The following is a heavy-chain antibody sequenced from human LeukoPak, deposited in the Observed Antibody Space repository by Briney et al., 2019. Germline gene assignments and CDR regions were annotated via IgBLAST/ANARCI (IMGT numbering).Heavy chain of an antibody. CDR1: GYTFTSYD. V-gene: IGHV1-8*01. J-gene: IGHJ6*02. Sequence: ASVKVSCKASGYTFTSYDINWVRQATGQGLEWMGWMNPNSGNTGYAQKFQGRVTMTRNTSISTAYMELSSLRSEDTAVYYCARSLRYFDWSITPYYYYYGMDVWGQGTTVTVSS. D-gene: IGHD3-9*01. CDR3: ARSLRYFDWSITPYYYYYGMDV. CDR2: MNPNSGNT.